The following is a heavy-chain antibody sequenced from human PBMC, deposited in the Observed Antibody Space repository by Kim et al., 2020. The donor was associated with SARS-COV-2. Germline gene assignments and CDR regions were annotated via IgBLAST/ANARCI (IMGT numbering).Heavy chain of an antibody. CDR1: GGSISSSRYY. CDR3: ARQTIGFNAAWYFDL. Sequence: SETLSLTCTVSGGSISSSRYYWGWIRQPPGKRLEFIGNIFYSGTTHYNPSLESRVTVSVDTSKNQFSLKLSSVTAADTALYYCARQTIGFNAAWYFDLWG. V-gene: IGHV4-39*01. J-gene: IGHJ2*01. CDR2: IFYSGTT. D-gene: IGHD2-15*01.